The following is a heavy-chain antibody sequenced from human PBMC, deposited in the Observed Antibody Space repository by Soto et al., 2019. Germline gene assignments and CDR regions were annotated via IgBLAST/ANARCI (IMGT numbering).Heavy chain of an antibody. Sequence: QITLKDSGPTLVKPTQTLTLTCTFSGFSLSTSGVGVGWFRQPPGKALEWLALIYWDDDKRYSPSLKSRLTITKDTPKNQVVLTMTNMDPVDTGTYYRAHLIVVVSASYFDYWGQGTLVTVSS. CDR2: IYWDDDK. J-gene: IGHJ4*02. CDR3: AHLIVVVSASYFDY. V-gene: IGHV2-5*02. CDR1: GFSLSTSGVG. D-gene: IGHD2-21*02.